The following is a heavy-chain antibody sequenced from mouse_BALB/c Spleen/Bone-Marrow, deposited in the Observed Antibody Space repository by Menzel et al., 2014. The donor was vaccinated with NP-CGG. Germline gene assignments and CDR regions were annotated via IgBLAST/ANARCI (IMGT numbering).Heavy chain of an antibody. CDR3: ASYYYGSSTFAY. D-gene: IGHD1-1*01. J-gene: IGHJ3*01. CDR1: GFNIKDTY. CDR2: IDPANGNT. Sequence: VQQQQSGAELVKPGASVKLSCTASGFNIKDTYMHWVKQRPEQGLEWIGRIDPANGNTKYDPKFQGKATITADKSSNTAYLQLSSLTSEDTAVYYCASYYYGSSTFAYWGQGTLVTVSA. V-gene: IGHV14-3*02.